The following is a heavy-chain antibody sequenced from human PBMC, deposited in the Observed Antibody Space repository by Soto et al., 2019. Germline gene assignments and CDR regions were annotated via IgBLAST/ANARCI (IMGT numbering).Heavy chain of an antibody. CDR1: GGTFNNYV. V-gene: IGHV1-69*06. Sequence: QVQLVQSGAKVKKPGSSVKVSCKASGGTFNNYVVNWVRQAPGQGLEWMGGILPIFATANYAQKFQGRVTITADKSTSTAYMELTSLRSEDTAVYYCAGRCDSTTCLGHFDYWGQGTLVTVAS. CDR3: AGRCDSTTCLGHFDY. J-gene: IGHJ4*02. CDR2: ILPIFATA. D-gene: IGHD2-2*01.